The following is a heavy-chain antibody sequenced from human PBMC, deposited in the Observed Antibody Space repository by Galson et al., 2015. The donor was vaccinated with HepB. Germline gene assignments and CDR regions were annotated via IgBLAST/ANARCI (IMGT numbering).Heavy chain of an antibody. Sequence: SLRLSCAASGFTFSSYWMNWVRQAPGKGLEWVANIKEDGSEKYYVDSLKGRFTISRDNAKDSLYLQINSLRAEDTAVYFCARTVAPGYSASAIWGQGTMVTVSS. J-gene: IGHJ3*02. CDR3: ARTVAPGYSASAI. CDR2: IKEDGSEK. D-gene: IGHD5-12*01. V-gene: IGHV3-7*03. CDR1: GFTFSSYW.